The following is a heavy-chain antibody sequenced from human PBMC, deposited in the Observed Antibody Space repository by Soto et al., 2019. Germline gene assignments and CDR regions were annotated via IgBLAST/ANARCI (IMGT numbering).Heavy chain of an antibody. J-gene: IGHJ6*02. CDR3: ARRPQSTIFGVVIKDPNRYYYYGTDV. Sequence: SETLSLTCAVSGYSISSGYSWGWIRQPPGKGLELIGSIYHSGSTYYNPSLKSRVTISVDTSKNQFSLKLSSVTAADTAVYYCARRPQSTIFGVVIKDPNRYYYYGTDVGGQGTTVTVSS. V-gene: IGHV4-38-2*01. CDR1: GYSISSGYS. D-gene: IGHD3-3*01. CDR2: IYHSGST.